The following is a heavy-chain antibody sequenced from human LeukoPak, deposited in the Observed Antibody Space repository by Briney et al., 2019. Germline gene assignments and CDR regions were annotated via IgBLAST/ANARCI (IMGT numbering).Heavy chain of an antibody. CDR1: GFTFSSYE. D-gene: IGHD3-10*02. Sequence: PGGSLRLSCAASGFTFSSYEMNWVRQAPGKGLEWVSYISSSGSTISYADSVKGRFTISRDNAKNSVFLQMNTLRAEDTAVYYCARDSYMFGSDYWGQGTLVTVSS. J-gene: IGHJ4*02. CDR3: ARDSYMFGSDY. V-gene: IGHV3-48*03. CDR2: ISSSGSTI.